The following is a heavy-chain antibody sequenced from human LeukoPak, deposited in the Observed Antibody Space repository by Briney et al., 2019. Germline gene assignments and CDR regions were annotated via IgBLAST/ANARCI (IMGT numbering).Heavy chain of an antibody. V-gene: IGHV4-61*02. J-gene: IGHJ6*03. CDR2: IYASGST. CDR3: ARDGLNTMVRGKIHYYYMDV. Sequence: SETLSLTCTVSGGSISSGSYYWSWIRQPAGKGLEWIGRIYASGSTHYNPSLKSRVTISVDTSKNQFSLKLSSVTAADTAVYYCARDGLNTMVRGKIHYYYMDVWGKGTTVTISS. D-gene: IGHD3-10*01. CDR1: GGSISSGSYY.